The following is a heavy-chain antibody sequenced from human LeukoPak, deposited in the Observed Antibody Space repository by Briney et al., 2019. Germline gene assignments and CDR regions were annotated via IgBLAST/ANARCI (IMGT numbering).Heavy chain of an antibody. J-gene: IGHJ4*02. D-gene: IGHD3-22*01. CDR2: ISSSSYI. CDR3: ARDLRSSGYYAFDY. CDR1: GFTFSSYS. Sequence: GGSLRLSCAASGFTFSSYSMNWVRQAPGKGLEWVSCISSSSYIYYADSVKGRFTTSRDNAKNSLYLQMNSLRAEDTAVYYCARDLRSSGYYAFDYWGQGTLVTVSS. V-gene: IGHV3-21*01.